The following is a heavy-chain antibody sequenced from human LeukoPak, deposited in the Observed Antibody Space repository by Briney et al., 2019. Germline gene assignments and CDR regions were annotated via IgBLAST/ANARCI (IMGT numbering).Heavy chain of an antibody. CDR2: MNPNSGNT. J-gene: IGHJ5*02. Sequence: ASVKVSCKASGYTFTSYDINWVRQATGQGLEWMGWMNPNSGNTGYAQKFQGRVTITRNTSISTAYMELSSLRSEDTAVYYCARGATYYDILTGYWDRDNWFDPWGQGTLVTVSS. V-gene: IGHV1-8*03. D-gene: IGHD3-9*01. CDR1: GYTFTSYD. CDR3: ARGATYYDILTGYWDRDNWFDP.